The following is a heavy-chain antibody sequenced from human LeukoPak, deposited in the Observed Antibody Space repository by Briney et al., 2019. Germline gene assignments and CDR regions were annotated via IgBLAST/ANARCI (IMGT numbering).Heavy chain of an antibody. J-gene: IGHJ4*02. CDR3: ARNVIMKRHLDY. CDR2: IYYSGST. D-gene: IGHD2-8*01. Sequence: SETLSLTCTVSGGSLSSSSYYWGWIRQPPGKGLEWIGSIYYSGSTYYNPSLKSRVTISVDTSKNQFSLKLSSVTAADTAVYYCARNVIMKRHLDYWGQGTLVTVSS. V-gene: IGHV4-39*01. CDR1: GGSLSSSSYY.